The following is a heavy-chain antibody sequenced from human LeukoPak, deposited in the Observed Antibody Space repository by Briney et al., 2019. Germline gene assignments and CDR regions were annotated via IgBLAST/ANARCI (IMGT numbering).Heavy chain of an antibody. CDR1: GFTFSSYA. CDR3: ARDRHRDSSGRDY. V-gene: IGHV3-30-3*01. D-gene: IGHD6-19*01. CDR2: ISYDGSNK. Sequence: QTGGSLRLSCAASGFTFSSYAMHWVRQAPGKGLEWVAVISYDGSNKYYADSVKGRFTISRDNSKNTLYLQMDSLRAEDTAVYYCARDRHRDSSGRDYWGQGTLVTVSS. J-gene: IGHJ4*02.